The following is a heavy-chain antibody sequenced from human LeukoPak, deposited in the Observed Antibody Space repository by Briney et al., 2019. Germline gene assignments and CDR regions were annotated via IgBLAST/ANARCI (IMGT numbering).Heavy chain of an antibody. CDR2: IYYSGST. Sequence: PSQTLSLTCTVSGGSISSGGYYWSWIRQHPGKGLEWIGYIYYSGSTYYNPSPKSRVTISVDTSKNQFSLKLSSVTAADTAVYYCASLTDIVVVPAAKGAFDNWGQGTMVTVSS. D-gene: IGHD2-2*01. J-gene: IGHJ3*02. CDR3: ASLTDIVVVPAAKGAFDN. V-gene: IGHV4-31*03. CDR1: GGSISSGGYY.